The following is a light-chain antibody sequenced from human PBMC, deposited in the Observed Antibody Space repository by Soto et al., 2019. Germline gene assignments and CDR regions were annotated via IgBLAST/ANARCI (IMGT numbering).Light chain of an antibody. J-gene: IGKJ1*01. Sequence: DIQMTQSPPSLSASVGDRVTITCRASQSISDSLAWYQQKPGKVPKLLIYAASTLLPGVPVRFSDTGTGTDFTLTISSLQPEDFATYYCQKYDSAPRTFGQGTKVEVK. CDR3: QKYDSAPRT. CDR1: QSISDS. CDR2: AAS. V-gene: IGKV1-27*01.